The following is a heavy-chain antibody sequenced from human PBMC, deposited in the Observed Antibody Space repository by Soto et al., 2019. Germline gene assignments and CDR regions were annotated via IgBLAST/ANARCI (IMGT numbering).Heavy chain of an antibody. CDR1: GGTISRYY. CDR3: ARDLWGYCGTDCYPLDV. Sequence: QVQLQESGPGLVKPSETLSLTCTVSGGTISRYYWSWIRQPPGKGLEWIGYMYNTGSTVYNPSFKSRVTISVDTSTNPFSLKLNSVTAADTAVYYCARDLWGYCGTDCYPLDVWGQGTTVTVSS. J-gene: IGHJ6*02. D-gene: IGHD2-21*02. CDR2: MYNTGST. V-gene: IGHV4-59*01.